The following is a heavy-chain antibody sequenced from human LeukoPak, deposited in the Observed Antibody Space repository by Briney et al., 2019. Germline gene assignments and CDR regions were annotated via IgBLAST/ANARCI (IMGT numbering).Heavy chain of an antibody. J-gene: IGHJ6*03. CDR2: IYSGGST. D-gene: IGHD1-1*01. CDR3: ARDRTGQQLISRKEYYYMDV. Sequence: GGSLRLSCAASGFTVSSNYMSWVRQAPGKGLEWVSIIYSGGSTYFADSVKGRFTISRDNSKHTLYLQMDSLRAEDPGVYYCARDRTGQQLISRKEYYYMDVWGKGTTVTISS. CDR1: GFTVSSNY. V-gene: IGHV3-66*01.